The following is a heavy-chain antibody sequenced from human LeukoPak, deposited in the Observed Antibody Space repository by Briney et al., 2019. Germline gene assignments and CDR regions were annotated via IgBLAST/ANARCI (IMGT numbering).Heavy chain of an antibody. Sequence: GGSLRLSCATSGFNFNSNAMIWVRQAPGKGLECVSAITAPGDATYYADSVKGRFSISRDNSKNTLYLQMNSLRAEDTAVYYCARDQSTMVRGVDDYWGQGTLVTVSS. J-gene: IGHJ4*02. CDR3: ARDQSTMVRGVDDY. CDR1: GFNFNSNA. D-gene: IGHD3-10*01. CDR2: ITAPGDAT. V-gene: IGHV3-23*01.